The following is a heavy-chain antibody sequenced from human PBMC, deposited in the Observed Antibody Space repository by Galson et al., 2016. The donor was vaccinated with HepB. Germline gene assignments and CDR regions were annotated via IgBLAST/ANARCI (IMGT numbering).Heavy chain of an antibody. V-gene: IGHV1-69*13. CDR3: ARDESAAHWFFDL. CDR2: ITPLFGTT. CDR1: GGTFGNSA. J-gene: IGHJ2*01. Sequence: SVKVSCKASGGTFGNSAIHWIRQVPGQGLQWMGGITPLFGTTDYGQTFEGRVSITADDSNDVVYMEMSSLSSEDTATYFCARDESAAHWFFDLWGRGTLITVSS.